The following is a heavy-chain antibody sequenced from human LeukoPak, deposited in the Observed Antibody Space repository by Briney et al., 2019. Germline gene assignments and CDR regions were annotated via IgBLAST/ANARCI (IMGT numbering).Heavy chain of an antibody. V-gene: IGHV3-30*19. CDR3: ARVVSYYDILTGYGGGAFDI. CDR1: GFTFSTYG. J-gene: IGHJ3*02. CDR2: ISYDGSNK. Sequence: GGSLRLSCEASGFTFSTYGMHWVRQAPGKGLEWVAVISYDGSNKYYADSVKGRFTISRDNSKNTLYLQMNSLRAEDTAVYYCARVVSYYDILTGYGGGAFDIWGQGTMVTVSS. D-gene: IGHD3-9*01.